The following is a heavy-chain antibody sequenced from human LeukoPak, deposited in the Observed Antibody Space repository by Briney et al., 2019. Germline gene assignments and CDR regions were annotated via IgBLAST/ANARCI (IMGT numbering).Heavy chain of an antibody. Sequence: GGSLRLSCAASGFTFSSYSMNRVRQAPGKGLEWVSSISSSSSYIYYADSVKGRFTISRDNAKNSLYLQMNSLRAEDTAVYYCARVYGSSGYYVDYWGQGTLVTVSS. CDR3: ARVYGSSGYYVDY. CDR2: ISSSSSYI. V-gene: IGHV3-21*01. J-gene: IGHJ4*02. D-gene: IGHD3-22*01. CDR1: GFTFSSYS.